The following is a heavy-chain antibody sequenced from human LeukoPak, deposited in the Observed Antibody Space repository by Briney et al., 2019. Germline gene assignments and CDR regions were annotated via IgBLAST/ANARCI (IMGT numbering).Heavy chain of an antibody. Sequence: PSETLSLTCTVSGGSISSGFYYWSWIRQPAGKGLEWIGRIYSSGSTNYNPSLKSRVTISVDTSKNQFSLNLSPVTAADTAVYYCASTISSGGAFYIWGQGTVVTVSS. CDR3: ASTISSGGAFYI. J-gene: IGHJ3*02. D-gene: IGHD3-22*01. CDR2: IYSSGST. V-gene: IGHV4-61*02. CDR1: GGSISSGFYY.